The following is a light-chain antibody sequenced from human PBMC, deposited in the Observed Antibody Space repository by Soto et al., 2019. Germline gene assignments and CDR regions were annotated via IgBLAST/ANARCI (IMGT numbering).Light chain of an antibody. Sequence: DIRVTQSPATLSASVGDTVSITCRASQSVLTWLAWYQQKPGKAPNLLIYKASRLRDGVPSRFSGSGSGTDFTLTISSLQPDDFASYFCKHYFSYPYAFGQGTKLEI. CDR1: QSVLTW. J-gene: IGKJ2*01. CDR3: KHYFSYPYA. CDR2: KAS. V-gene: IGKV1-5*03.